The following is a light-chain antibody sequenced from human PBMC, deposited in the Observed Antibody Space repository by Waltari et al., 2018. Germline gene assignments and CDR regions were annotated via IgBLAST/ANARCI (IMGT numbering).Light chain of an antibody. CDR3: CSFTSSSTWV. CDR1: TSDLGGYNY. Sequence: QSALTQPASVSGSPGQSITISCTGTTSDLGGYNYVSWYQQHPGKAPKLIIFDVSSRPSGVSNRFSGSKSGNTASLIISGLQAEDEADYYCCSFTSSSTWVFGGGT. J-gene: IGLJ3*02. CDR2: DVS. V-gene: IGLV2-14*03.